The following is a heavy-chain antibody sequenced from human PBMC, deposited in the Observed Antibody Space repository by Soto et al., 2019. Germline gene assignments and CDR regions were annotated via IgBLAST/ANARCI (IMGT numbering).Heavy chain of an antibody. D-gene: IGHD6-19*01. CDR2: IYHTGST. CDR1: GYSITSGYY. V-gene: IGHV4-38-2*01. CDR3: AEANSGWYYFDY. Sequence: LSLTCAVSGYSITSGYYWGWIRQPPGKGLEWIGSIYHTGSTYYNPSLKSRVTLSVDTSKNQFSLKLSSVTAADTAVYYCAEANSGWYYFDYWGPGTLVTVSS. J-gene: IGHJ4*02.